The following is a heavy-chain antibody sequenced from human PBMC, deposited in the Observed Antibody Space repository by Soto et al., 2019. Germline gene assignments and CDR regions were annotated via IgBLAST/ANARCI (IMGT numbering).Heavy chain of an antibody. V-gene: IGHV1-18*01. CDR2: ISTYNGET. CDR3: ATDRSRSHH. J-gene: IGHJ4*02. D-gene: IGHD6-13*01. Sequence: QVQLVQSGAEVKKPGASVKVSCKTSGYTFTNFDITWVRQAPGQGLEWMGWISTYNGETNYAQNVQDRVTMTTDTSTSTAYMELRSLTADDTAVYYCATDRSRSHHWGQGTLVTVSS. CDR1: GYTFTNFD.